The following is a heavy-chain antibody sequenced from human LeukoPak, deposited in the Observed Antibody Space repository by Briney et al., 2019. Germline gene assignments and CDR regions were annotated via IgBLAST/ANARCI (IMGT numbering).Heavy chain of an antibody. D-gene: IGHD6-13*01. CDR2: IIPIFGTA. V-gene: IGHV1-69*01. CDR3: ARVTAAGIFDY. CDR1: GGTFSSYA. Sequence: RASVKVSCKASGGTFSSYAISWVRQAPGQGLEWMGGIIPIFGTANYAQKFQGRVTITADESTSTAYMELSSLRSEDTAVCYCARVTAAGIFDYWGQGTLVTVSS. J-gene: IGHJ4*02.